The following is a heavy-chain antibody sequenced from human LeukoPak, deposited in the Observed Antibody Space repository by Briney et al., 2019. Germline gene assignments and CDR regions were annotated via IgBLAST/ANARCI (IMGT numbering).Heavy chain of an antibody. Sequence: ASVKVSCKVSGYTLIELYMHWVRQPPGKGLEWMGGFDPEDGETIYAQKIQGRVTMAEDTSTDTAYMDLSSLRSEDTAVYYCATGHTVSGAFDIWGQGTMVTVSS. CDR1: GYTLIELY. CDR2: FDPEDGET. V-gene: IGHV1-24*01. D-gene: IGHD4-17*01. J-gene: IGHJ3*02. CDR3: ATGHTVSGAFDI.